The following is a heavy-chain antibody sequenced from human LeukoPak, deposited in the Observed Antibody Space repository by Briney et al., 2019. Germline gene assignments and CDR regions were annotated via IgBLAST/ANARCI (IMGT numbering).Heavy chain of an antibody. D-gene: IGHD3-10*01. CDR2: IYYSGST. V-gene: IGHV4-39*01. J-gene: IGHJ5*02. CDR1: GGSISSSSYY. Sequence: PSETLSLTCTVSGGSISSSSYYWGWIRQPPGKGLEWIGSIYYSGSTYYNPSLKSRVTISVDTSKNQFSLKLSSVTAADMAVYYCARYYGSGSYYNLDNWFDPWGQGTLVTVSS. CDR3: ARYYGSGSYYNLDNWFDP.